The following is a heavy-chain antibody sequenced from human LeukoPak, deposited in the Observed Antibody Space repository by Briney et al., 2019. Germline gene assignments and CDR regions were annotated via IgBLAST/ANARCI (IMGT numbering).Heavy chain of an antibody. V-gene: IGHV1-8*03. CDR3: ARGILRFLEWFRTELDY. CDR1: GYTFTSYD. D-gene: IGHD3-3*01. Sequence: ASVKVSCKASGYTFTSYDINWVRQATGQGREWMGWMNPNSGNTGYAQKFQGRVTITRNTSISTAYMELSSLRSEDTAVYYCARGILRFLEWFRTELDYWGQGTLVTVSS. CDR2: MNPNSGNT. J-gene: IGHJ4*02.